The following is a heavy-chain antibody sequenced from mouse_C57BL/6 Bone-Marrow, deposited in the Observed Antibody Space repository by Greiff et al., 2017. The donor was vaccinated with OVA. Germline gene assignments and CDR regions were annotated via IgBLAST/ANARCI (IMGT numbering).Heavy chain of an antibody. D-gene: IGHD4-1*01. CDR2: IDPSDSYT. J-gene: IGHJ1*03. Sequence: QVQLQQPGAELVKPGASVKLSCKASGYTFTSYWMQWVKQRPGQGLEWIGEIDPSDSYTNYNQKFKGKATLTVDTSSSTAYMQLSSLTSEDSAVYYCARNWEGYFDVWGKGTTVTVSS. CDR3: ARNWEGYFDV. CDR1: GYTFTSYW. V-gene: IGHV1-50*01.